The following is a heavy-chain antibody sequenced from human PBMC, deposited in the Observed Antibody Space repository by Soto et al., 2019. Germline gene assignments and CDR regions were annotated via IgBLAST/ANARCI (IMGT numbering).Heavy chain of an antibody. CDR3: ARRGIGSGWYRGNY. V-gene: IGHV1-2*02. CDR2: INPNSGGT. Sequence: ASVKVSCKASGYTFTGYYMHWVRQAPGQGLEWMGWINPNSGGTNYAQKFQGRVTMTRDTSISTAYMELSRLRSDDTAVYYCARRGIGSGWYRGNYWGQGTLVTVSS. J-gene: IGHJ4*02. D-gene: IGHD6-19*01. CDR1: GYTFTGYY.